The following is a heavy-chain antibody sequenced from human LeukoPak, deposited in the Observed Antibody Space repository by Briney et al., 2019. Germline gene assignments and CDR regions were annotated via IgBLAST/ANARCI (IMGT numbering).Heavy chain of an antibody. CDR3: AKDQRQMAPRQLWSGDY. D-gene: IGHD5-18*01. Sequence: GGSLRLSCVASGFTFKNYAVTWVRQAPGKGLEWVSATRGSDSYTSYTDSVKGRFTVSRDNSKSTLYLDMSNLRAEDTAVYYCAKDQRQMAPRQLWSGDYWGQGTLVTVSS. CDR1: GFTFKNYA. J-gene: IGHJ4*02. V-gene: IGHV3-23*01. CDR2: TRGSDSYT.